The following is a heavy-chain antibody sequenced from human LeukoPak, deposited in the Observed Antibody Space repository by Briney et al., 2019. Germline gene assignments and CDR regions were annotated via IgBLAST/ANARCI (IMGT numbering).Heavy chain of an antibody. J-gene: IGHJ3*01. CDR1: GGSVSSGGYY. Sequence: SETLSLTCTVSGGSVSSGGYYWDWIRQRPGKGLEWIGYIYYTGSTSYNPSLKSRLTIAVDTSKNQFSLKLSSVTAADTAVYYCARPLNTVHDTFDVWGQGTMVTVSS. V-gene: IGHV4-31*03. D-gene: IGHD4-11*01. CDR3: ARPLNTVHDTFDV. CDR2: IYYTGST.